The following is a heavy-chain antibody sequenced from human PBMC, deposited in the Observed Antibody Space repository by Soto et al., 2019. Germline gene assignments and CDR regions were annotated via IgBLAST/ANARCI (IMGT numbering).Heavy chain of an antibody. CDR3: SRDNPPMGV. Sequence: QVQLVQSGAEVKKPGASVKVSCKASGYTFTTYYISWVRQAPGQGLEWMGWISAYNGNTKYAQKLQGRVTMTTDTSTSTANMELRSLRSDDTAVYYCSRDNPPMGVWGQGTTVTVSS. J-gene: IGHJ6*02. V-gene: IGHV1-18*01. CDR2: ISAYNGNT. CDR1: GYTFTTYY.